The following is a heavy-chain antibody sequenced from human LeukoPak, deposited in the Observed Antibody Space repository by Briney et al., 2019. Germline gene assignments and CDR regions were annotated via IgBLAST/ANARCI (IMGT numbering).Heavy chain of an antibody. CDR1: GFTFSSYG. V-gene: IGHV3-30*02. D-gene: IGHD3-10*01. CDR3: ARGINYYGSGSSFDY. CDR2: IRNDGSNR. J-gene: IGHJ4*02. Sequence: GGSLRLSCAASGFTFSSYGMHWVRQAPGKGLEWVALIRNDGSNRYYADSVKGRFTISRDNSKNTLYLQMNSLRAEDTAVYYCARGINYYGSGSSFDYWGQGTLVTVSS.